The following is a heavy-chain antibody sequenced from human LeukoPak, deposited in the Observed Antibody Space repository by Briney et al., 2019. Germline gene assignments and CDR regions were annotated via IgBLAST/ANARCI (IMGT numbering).Heavy chain of an antibody. CDR3: ATFGYCSSTSCQADIYYYYGMDV. D-gene: IGHD2-2*03. Sequence: GGSLRLSCAASGFTFSSYSMNWVRQAPGKGLEWVSSISSSSSYIYYADSVKGRFTISRDNAKNSLYLQMNSLRAEDTAVYYSATFGYCSSTSCQADIYYYYGMDVWGQGTTVTVSS. CDR1: GFTFSSYS. CDR2: ISSSSSYI. J-gene: IGHJ6*02. V-gene: IGHV3-21*01.